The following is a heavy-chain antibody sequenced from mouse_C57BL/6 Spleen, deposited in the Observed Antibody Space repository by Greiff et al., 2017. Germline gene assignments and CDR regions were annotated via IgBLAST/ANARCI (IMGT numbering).Heavy chain of an antibody. Sequence: VQLQQSGAELVKPGASVKISCKASGYAFSSYWMNWVKQRPGTGLEWIGQIYPGDGDTNYNGKFKGKATLTADKSSSTTYMHLSSLTSEDSAVYFCAMGGWLPGGFAYWGQGTLVTVSA. CDR2: IYPGDGDT. D-gene: IGHD2-3*01. V-gene: IGHV1-80*01. CDR1: GYAFSSYW. CDR3: AMGGWLPGGFAY. J-gene: IGHJ3*01.